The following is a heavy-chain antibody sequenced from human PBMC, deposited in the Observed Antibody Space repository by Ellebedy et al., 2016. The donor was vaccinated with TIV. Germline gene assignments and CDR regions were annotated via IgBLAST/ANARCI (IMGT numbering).Heavy chain of an antibody. CDR3: AKAGVGGTKVSPYYYYAMDV. Sequence: GGSLRLXCAPSGFTFSTYAMSWVRQAPGKGLEWVSGISGSGGNTYYADSVKGRFTISRDNSKNTLYLQMGSLTAEDTALYYCAKAGVGGTKVSPYYYYAMDVWGQGTMVTVSS. CDR2: ISGSGGNT. J-gene: IGHJ6*02. V-gene: IGHV3-23*01. CDR1: GFTFSTYA. D-gene: IGHD1-26*01.